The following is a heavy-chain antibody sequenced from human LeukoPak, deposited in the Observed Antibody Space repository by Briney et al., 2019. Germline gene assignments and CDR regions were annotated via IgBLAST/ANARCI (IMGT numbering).Heavy chain of an antibody. V-gene: IGHV1-2*02. D-gene: IGHD3-3*01. J-gene: IGHJ4*02. CDR2: INPNSGGT. CDR1: GYTFTGYY. Sequence: ASVKVSCKASGYTFTGYYMHWVQQAPGQGLEWMGWINPNSGGTNYAQKFQGRVTMTRDTSISTAYMELSRLRSDDTAVYYCARVDFWSGYFGGMDYWGQGTLVTVSS. CDR3: ARVDFWSGYFGGMDY.